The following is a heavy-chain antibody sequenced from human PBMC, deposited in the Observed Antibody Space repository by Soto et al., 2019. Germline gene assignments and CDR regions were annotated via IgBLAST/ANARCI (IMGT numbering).Heavy chain of an antibody. Sequence: EEQLVESGGGLVKPGGSLRLSCVASGFSLSSYTMSWVRQAPGKGLEWVSSIGISIGYIYYAESVTGRITISRDNDQNSLFLEMNCLRAEETALYFCGRNVLAVTEDAVDVWGQGTMVTVSS. D-gene: IGHD4-4*01. J-gene: IGHJ3*01. CDR1: GFSLSSYT. CDR2: IGISIGYI. CDR3: GRNVLAVTEDAVDV. V-gene: IGHV3-21*01.